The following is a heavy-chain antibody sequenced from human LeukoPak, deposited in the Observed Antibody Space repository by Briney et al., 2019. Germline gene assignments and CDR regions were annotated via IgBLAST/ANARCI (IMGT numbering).Heavy chain of an antibody. J-gene: IGHJ4*02. CDR1: GGSFSGYY. Sequence: PSETLSLTCVVYGGSFSGYYWSWIRQPPGKGLEWIGEINHSGSTNYNPSLKSRVTISVDTSKNQFSLKLSSVTAADTAIYYCARGLYFDSWGQGTLVTVSS. CDR2: INHSGST. CDR3: ARGLYFDS. V-gene: IGHV4-34*01.